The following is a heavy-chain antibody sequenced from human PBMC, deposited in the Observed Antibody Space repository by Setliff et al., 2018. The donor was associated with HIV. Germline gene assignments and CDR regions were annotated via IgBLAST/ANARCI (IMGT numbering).Heavy chain of an antibody. J-gene: IGHJ4*02. CDR3: ARTYDDYWI. CDR2: IYDSGTT. Sequence: SETLSLTCTVSSYFITSGRFWGWIRQPPGMGLEWIGSIYDSGTTYYNPSLQSRVTISIDTSKNQFSLKLSSVTAADTAVYYCARTYDDYWIWGQGALVTVSS. V-gene: IGHV4-38-2*02. CDR1: SYFITSGRF. D-gene: IGHD4-17*01.